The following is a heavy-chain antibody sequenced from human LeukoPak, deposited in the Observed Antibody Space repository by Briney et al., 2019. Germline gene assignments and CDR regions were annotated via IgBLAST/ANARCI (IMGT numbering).Heavy chain of an antibody. CDR3: ARGREAAAGLPYYYYMDV. CDR1: GGTFSSYA. Sequence: SVKVSCKASGGTFSSYAISWVRQAPGQGLEWMGGIIPIFGTANYAQKFQGRVTITTDESTSTAYMELSSLRSEDTAVYYCARGREAAAGLPYYYYMDVWGKGTTVTVSS. V-gene: IGHV1-69*05. CDR2: IIPIFGTA. D-gene: IGHD6-13*01. J-gene: IGHJ6*03.